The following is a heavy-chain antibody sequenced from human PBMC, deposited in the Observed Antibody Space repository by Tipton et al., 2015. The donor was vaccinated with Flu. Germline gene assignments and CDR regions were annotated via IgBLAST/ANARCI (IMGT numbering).Heavy chain of an antibody. CDR2: ISGSGTNT. Sequence: SGFSFNTYTISWVRQAPGKGLEWVSAISGSGTNTYYADSVKGRFTISRDNYRNTLYLQMNSLRAEDTAVYYCARELKMAVEVGTVGFDYWGQGTLVTVSS. CDR3: ARELKMAVEVGTVGFDY. J-gene: IGHJ4*02. D-gene: IGHD3-22*01. CDR1: GFSFNTYT. V-gene: IGHV3-23*01.